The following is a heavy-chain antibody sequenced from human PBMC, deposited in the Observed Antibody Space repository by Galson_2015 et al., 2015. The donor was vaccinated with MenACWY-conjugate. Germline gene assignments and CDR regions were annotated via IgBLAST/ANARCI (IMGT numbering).Heavy chain of an antibody. CDR1: GFTFSDYY. CDR3: ARRRITSGSYYYFDY. V-gene: IGHV3-11*06. D-gene: IGHD1-26*01. J-gene: IGHJ4*02. Sequence: SLRLSCAASGFTFSDYYMSWIRQAPGKGLEWVSYISSSTTYTNYADSVKGRFTISRDNAKNSLYLQMNSLRAEDTAVYYCARRRITSGSYYYFDYWGQGTLVTVSS. CDR2: ISSSTTYT.